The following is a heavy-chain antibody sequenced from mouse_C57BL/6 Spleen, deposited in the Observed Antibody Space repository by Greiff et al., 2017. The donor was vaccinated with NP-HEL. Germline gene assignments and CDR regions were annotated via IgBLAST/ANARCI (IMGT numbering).Heavy chain of an antibody. CDR2: INPNNGGT. J-gene: IGHJ3*01. CDR3: AREGYYGSSYGWFAY. CDR1: GYTFTDYN. Sequence: VQLQQSGPELVKPGASVKIPCKASGYTFTDYNMDWVKQSHGKSLEWIGDINPNNGGTIYNQKFKGKATLTVDKSSSTAYMELRSLTSEDTAVYYCAREGYYGSSYGWFAYWGQGTLVTVSA. V-gene: IGHV1-18*01. D-gene: IGHD1-1*01.